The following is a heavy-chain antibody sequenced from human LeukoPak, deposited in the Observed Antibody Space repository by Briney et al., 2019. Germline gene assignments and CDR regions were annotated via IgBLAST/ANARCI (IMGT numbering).Heavy chain of an antibody. J-gene: IGHJ4*01. V-gene: IGHV3-64D*06. D-gene: IGHD1-20*01. CDR2: IGSDGDGT. CDR3: VSPVFINF. Sequence: GGSLRLSCSASGFPSSTLGMHWVRQAPGKGLEHVSTIGSDGDGTYYADPVKDRFIISRDNSKNAVYLQMSSLRPEDTAVYYCVSPVFINFWGQGTLVTVSS. CDR1: GFPSSTLG.